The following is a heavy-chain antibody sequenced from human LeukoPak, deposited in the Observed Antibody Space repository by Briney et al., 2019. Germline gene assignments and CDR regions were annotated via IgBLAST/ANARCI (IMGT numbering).Heavy chain of an antibody. J-gene: IGHJ4*02. V-gene: IGHV3-23*01. CDR2: IRGTGTST. Sequence: PGGSLRLSCAGSGFTFSSYGMSWVRQAPGKGLEWVSAIRGTGTSTYYADSVKGRFTISRDNSKNTLYLQMNSLRAEDTAVYYCAKDLYGSGSYYFDYWGQGTLVTVSS. CDR3: AKDLYGSGSYYFDY. D-gene: IGHD3-10*01. CDR1: GFTFSSYG.